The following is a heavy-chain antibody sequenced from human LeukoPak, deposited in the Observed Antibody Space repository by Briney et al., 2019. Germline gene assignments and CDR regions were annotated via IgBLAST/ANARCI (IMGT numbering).Heavy chain of an antibody. CDR2: IYYSGST. V-gene: IGHV4-39*01. CDR3: AGGYYDSSGNPPDDY. CDR1: GGSISSSSYY. D-gene: IGHD3-22*01. Sequence: PSETLSLTCTVSGGSISSSSYYWGWIRQPPGKGLEWIGSIYYSGSTYYNPSLKSRVTISVDTSKNQFSLELSSVTAADTAVYYCAGGYYDSSGNPPDDYWGQGTLVTISS. J-gene: IGHJ4*02.